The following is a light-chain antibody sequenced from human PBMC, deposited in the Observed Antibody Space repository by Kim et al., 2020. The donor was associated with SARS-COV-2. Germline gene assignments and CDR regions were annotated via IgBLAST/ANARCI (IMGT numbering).Light chain of an antibody. CDR2: DAY. CDR3: QQFAGSPLYS. J-gene: IGKJ2*03. V-gene: IGKV3-20*01. Sequence: LSPGERATLSCRASQGVTSNKLAWYQQKPGQTPRLLIYDAYIRATGIPDRFSGSGSGTDFTLTISRLEPEDFAVYYCQQFAGSPLYSFGRTKLEI. CDR1: QGVTSNK.